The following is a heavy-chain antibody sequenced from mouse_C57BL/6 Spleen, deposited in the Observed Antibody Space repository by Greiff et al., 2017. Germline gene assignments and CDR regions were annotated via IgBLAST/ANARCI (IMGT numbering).Heavy chain of an antibody. CDR1: GFNIKDDY. V-gene: IGHV14-4*01. Sequence: EVQLQQSGAELVRPGASVKLSCTASGFNIKDDYMHWVKQRPEQGLEWIGWIDPENGDTDYASKFQGKAPIPADTSSNPAYLQLISLTSEDTAVYYCTTLYYSNLDAMDYWGQGTSVTVSS. CDR2: IDPENGDT. CDR3: TTLYYSNLDAMDY. J-gene: IGHJ4*01. D-gene: IGHD2-5*01.